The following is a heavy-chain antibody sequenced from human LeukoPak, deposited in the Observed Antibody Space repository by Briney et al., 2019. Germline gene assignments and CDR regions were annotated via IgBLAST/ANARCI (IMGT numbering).Heavy chain of an antibody. CDR2: ISAYNGNT. D-gene: IGHD2-2*02. CDR3: ARGYCSNTACYKDFDY. V-gene: IGHV1-18*01. CDR1: GYTFTSYG. Sequence: ASVKVSCKASGYTFTSYGISWVRQAPGQGLEWMGWISAYNGNTNYAQKLQGRVTMTTDTSTSTAYMELSSLRSEDTAVYYCARGYCSNTACYKDFDYWGQGTLVTVSS. J-gene: IGHJ4*02.